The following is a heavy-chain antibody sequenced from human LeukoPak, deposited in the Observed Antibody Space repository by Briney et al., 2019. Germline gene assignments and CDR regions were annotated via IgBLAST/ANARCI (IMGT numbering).Heavy chain of an antibody. Sequence: KPSETLSLTCTVSGGPIYSYYWSWIRQTAGKGLEWIGRLYPGVSTNYNPSLKSRVTMSVDTSKNQFALKLSAVTAADTAVCYCARLKFYDSTGYSPGHYMDVWGKGTTVTVSS. CDR3: ARLKFYDSTGYSPGHYMDV. CDR1: GGPIYSYY. J-gene: IGHJ6*03. CDR2: LYPGVST. V-gene: IGHV4-4*07. D-gene: IGHD3-22*01.